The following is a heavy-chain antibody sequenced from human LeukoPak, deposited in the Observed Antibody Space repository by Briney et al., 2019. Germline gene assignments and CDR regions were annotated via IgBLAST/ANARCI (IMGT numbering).Heavy chain of an antibody. Sequence: AGSLRLSCAASGFTFSSYAMSWVRQAPGKGLEWVSAISCSGGSTYYADSVKGRFTISRDNSKNTLYMQMNSLRAEDTAVYYHAEDGIRYFDWLDYWGQGTLVTVSS. CDR2: ISCSGGST. J-gene: IGHJ4*02. V-gene: IGHV3-23*01. CDR1: GFTFSSYA. CDR3: AEDGIRYFDWLDY. D-gene: IGHD3-9*01.